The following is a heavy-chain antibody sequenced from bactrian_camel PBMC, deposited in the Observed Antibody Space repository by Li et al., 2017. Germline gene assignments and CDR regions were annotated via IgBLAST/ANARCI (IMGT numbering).Heavy chain of an antibody. CDR3: NALCSQLPLRMV. V-gene: IGHV3S53*01. D-gene: IGHD1*01. Sequence: QVQLVESGGGSVQSGGSLRLSCAASGYSDSSNQCMGWFRRTPGKEREGVAAVYTSGGSTYYADSVKGRFTISQDKAKNTVYLQMDSLKPEDTAMYYCNALCSQLPLRMVWGQGTQVTVS. CDR1: GYSDSSNQC. J-gene: IGHJ4*01. CDR2: VYTSGGST.